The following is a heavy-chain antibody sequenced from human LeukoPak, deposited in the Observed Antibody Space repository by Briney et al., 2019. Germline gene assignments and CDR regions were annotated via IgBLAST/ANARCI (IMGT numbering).Heavy chain of an antibody. CDR3: AGTAVAASYYFDY. CDR2: IYTSGST. D-gene: IGHD6-19*01. V-gene: IGHV4-4*09. Sequence: PSETLSLTCTASGGSISSYYWSWIRQPPGKGLEWIGYIYTSGSTNYNPSLKSRVTISVDTSKNQFSLKLSSVTAADTAVYYCAGTAVAASYYFDYWGQGTLVTVSS. CDR1: GGSISSYY. J-gene: IGHJ4*02.